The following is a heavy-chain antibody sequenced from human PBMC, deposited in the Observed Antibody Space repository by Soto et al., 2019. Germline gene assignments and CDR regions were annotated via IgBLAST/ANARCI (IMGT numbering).Heavy chain of an antibody. CDR1: GGSFGGYY. CDR3: ARGLSVSAFDY. D-gene: IGHD1-26*01. CDR2: INHSGST. V-gene: IGHV4-34*01. J-gene: IGHJ4*02. Sequence: SETLSLTCAVYGGSFGGYYWSWIRQPPGKGLEWIGEINHSGSTNYNPSLKSRVTISVDTSKNQFSLKLSSVTAADTAVYYCARGLSVSAFDYWGQGTLVTVSS.